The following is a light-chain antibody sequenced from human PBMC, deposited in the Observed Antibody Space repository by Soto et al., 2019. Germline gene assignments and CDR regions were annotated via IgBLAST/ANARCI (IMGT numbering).Light chain of an antibody. Sequence: EIVLTQSPGTLSLSPGETAALSCRASRSLSDNHLAWYQQRPGQAPRLLIYGSSSRAAGIPDRFSGRRSGADFTLTISSLEPEDFAVYYCQQRSDSITVGKGTRLEIK. V-gene: IGKV3D-20*02. CDR3: QQRSDSIT. J-gene: IGKJ5*01. CDR2: GSS. CDR1: RSLSDNH.